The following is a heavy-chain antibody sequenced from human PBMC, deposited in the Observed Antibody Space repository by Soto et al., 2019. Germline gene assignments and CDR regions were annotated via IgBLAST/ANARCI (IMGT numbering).Heavy chain of an antibody. V-gene: IGHV1-69*02. CDR3: ARVSDSSGYSLDY. CDR2: IIPILGIA. D-gene: IGHD3-22*01. Sequence: QVQLVQSGAEVKKPGSSVKVSCKASGGTFSSYTISWVRQAPGQGLEWMGRIIPILGIANYAQKFQGRVTMTADKSTSTAYMELSSLRSEDTAVYYCARVSDSSGYSLDYWGQGTLVTVSS. CDR1: GGTFSSYT. J-gene: IGHJ4*02.